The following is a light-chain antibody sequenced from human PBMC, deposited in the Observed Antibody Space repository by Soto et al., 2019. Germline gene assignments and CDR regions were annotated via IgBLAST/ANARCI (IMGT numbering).Light chain of an antibody. CDR2: DAS. CDR1: QSIINR. CDR3: QQDYIHWT. J-gene: IGKJ1*01. Sequence: DIRLTQSPTTRTASVGDRVTISCRASQSIINRLAWYQQKPGKAPKVLIYDASSLESGVPSRFDGNGSATEFILTVSCLRPGDCATYYCQQDYIHWTFGQGTKVDIK. V-gene: IGKV1-5*01.